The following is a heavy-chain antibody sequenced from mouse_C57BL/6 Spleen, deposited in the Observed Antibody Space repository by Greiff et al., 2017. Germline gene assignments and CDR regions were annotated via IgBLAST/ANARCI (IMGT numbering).Heavy chain of an antibody. CDR3: ARWLLRLYYFDY. CDR2: INPNNGGT. V-gene: IGHV1-22*01. Sequence: EVQLQQSGPELVKPGASVKMSCKASGYTFTDYNMHWVKQSHGKSLEWIGYINPNNGGTSYNQKFKGKATLTVNKSSSTAYMELRSLTSEDSAVYYCARWLLRLYYFDYWGKGTTLTVSS. CDR1: GYTFTDYN. D-gene: IGHD2-3*01. J-gene: IGHJ2*01.